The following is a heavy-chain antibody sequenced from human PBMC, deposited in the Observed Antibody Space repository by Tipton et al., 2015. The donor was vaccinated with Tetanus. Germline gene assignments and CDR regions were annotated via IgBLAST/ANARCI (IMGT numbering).Heavy chain of an antibody. Sequence: GLVKPSETLSLTCSVSGGSLRSGDHYWSWIRQPAGKGLEWIGHISNGNTDYTPSLKSRVTLSVDTSKNQFSLKLRSVTAADTAVYYCARGVTDGYNRRFDYWGQGTLVAVSP. J-gene: IGHJ4*02. D-gene: IGHD5-24*01. CDR2: ISNGNT. V-gene: IGHV4-61*10. CDR1: GGSLRSGDHY. CDR3: ARGVTDGYNRRFDY.